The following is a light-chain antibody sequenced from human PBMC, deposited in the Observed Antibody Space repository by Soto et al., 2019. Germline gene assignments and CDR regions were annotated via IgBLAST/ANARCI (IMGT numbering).Light chain of an antibody. CDR1: SSDVGAYNY. Sequence: QSALTQPASVSGSPGQSITISCTGTSSDVGAYNYVSWYQQPPGKAPKLIIFEVSDRPSGVSNRFSGSKSGNTASLSISGLQPEDEADYYCSSYKSGATLVFGGGTKLTVL. CDR2: EVS. V-gene: IGLV2-14*01. CDR3: SSYKSGATLV. J-gene: IGLJ2*01.